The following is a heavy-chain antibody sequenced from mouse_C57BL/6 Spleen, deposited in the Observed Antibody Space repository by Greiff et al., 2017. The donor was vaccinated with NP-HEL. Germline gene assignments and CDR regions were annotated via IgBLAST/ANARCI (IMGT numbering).Heavy chain of an antibody. CDR2: ISSGGSYT. CDR1: GFTFSSYG. J-gene: IGHJ2*01. V-gene: IGHV5-6*01. CDR3: ARELLDY. Sequence: EVQVVESGGDLVKPGGSLKLSCAASGFTFSSYGMSWVRQTPDKRLEWVATISSGGSYTYYPDSVKGRFTISRDNAKNTLYLQMSSLKSEDTAMYYCARELLDYWGQGTTLTVSS.